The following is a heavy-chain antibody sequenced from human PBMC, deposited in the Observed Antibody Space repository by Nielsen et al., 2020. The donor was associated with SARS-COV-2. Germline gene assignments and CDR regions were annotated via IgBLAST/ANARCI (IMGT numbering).Heavy chain of an antibody. D-gene: IGHD6-13*01. CDR1: GFTFDDYG. Sequence: SLKISCAASGFTFDDYGMSWVRQAPGKGLEWVSGISWNSGSIGYADSVKGRFTISRDNAKNSLYLQMNSLRAEDTAVYYCATGAAAGTQNWFDPWGQGTLVTVSS. CDR2: ISWNSGSI. V-gene: IGHV3-9*01. CDR3: ATGAAAGTQNWFDP. J-gene: IGHJ5*02.